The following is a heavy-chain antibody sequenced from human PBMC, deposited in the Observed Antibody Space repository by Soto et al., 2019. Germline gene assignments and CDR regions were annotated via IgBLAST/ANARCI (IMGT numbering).Heavy chain of an antibody. Sequence: PGGSLRLSCAASGFTFSSYAMHWVRQAPGKGLEWVAVISYDGSNKYYADSVKGRFTISRDNSKNTLYLQMNSLRAEDTAVYYCAREEGGYNFYFDYWGQGTLVTVSS. CDR3: AREEGGYNFYFDY. CDR2: ISYDGSNK. D-gene: IGHD5-12*01. J-gene: IGHJ4*02. V-gene: IGHV3-30-3*01. CDR1: GFTFSSYA.